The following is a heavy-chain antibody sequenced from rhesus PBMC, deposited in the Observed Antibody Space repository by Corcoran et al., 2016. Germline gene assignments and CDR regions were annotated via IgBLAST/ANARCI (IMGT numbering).Heavy chain of an antibody. Sequence: QVQLQESGPGLVKPSETLSLTGAVSGYSIRTGSGWSWIRQPPGKGLELIGYIGGSSGSTNYNPSLKSRVTISKDTSKNQFSLKLSSVTAADTAVYYCARSSGTGGFDYWGQGVLVTVSS. D-gene: IGHD1-14*01. J-gene: IGHJ4*01. V-gene: IGHV4-127*01. CDR1: GYSIRTGSG. CDR2: IGGSSGST. CDR3: ARSSGTGGFDY.